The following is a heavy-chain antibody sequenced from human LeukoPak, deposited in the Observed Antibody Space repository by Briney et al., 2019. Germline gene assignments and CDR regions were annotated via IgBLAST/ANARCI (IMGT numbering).Heavy chain of an antibody. CDR3: ATALGYDSSGYYHTGDY. CDR1: GGSISSSNW. V-gene: IGHV4-4*02. J-gene: IGHJ4*02. Sequence: SETLSLTCAVSGGSISSSNWWSWVRQPPGKGLEWIGEIYHSGSTNYNPSLKSRVTISVDKSKNQFPLKLSSVTAADTAVYYCATALGYDSSGYYHTGDYWGQGTLVTVSS. CDR2: IYHSGST. D-gene: IGHD3-22*01.